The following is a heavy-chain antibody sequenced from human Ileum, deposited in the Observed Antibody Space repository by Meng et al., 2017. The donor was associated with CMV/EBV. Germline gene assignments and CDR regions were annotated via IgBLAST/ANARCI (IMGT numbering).Heavy chain of an antibody. CDR3: ASSSKMDV. J-gene: IGHJ6*02. CDR2: INSDGSST. CDR1: GFTFSSYW. V-gene: IGHV3-74*01. Sequence: GESLKISCAASGFTFSSYWMNLVRPAPGKGLVWVSCINSDGSSTRYADYVKGRFHISRDNAKNTLYLQMNSLRAEDTAVYYCASSSKMDVWGQGTTVTVSS. D-gene: IGHD6-6*01.